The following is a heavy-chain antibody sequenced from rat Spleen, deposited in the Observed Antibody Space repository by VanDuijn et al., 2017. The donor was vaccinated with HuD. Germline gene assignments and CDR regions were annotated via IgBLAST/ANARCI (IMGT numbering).Heavy chain of an antibody. CDR1: GFTFNNHY. D-gene: IGHD1-12*02. CDR3: ATDDYDGRYHYFDY. CDR2: ISPSVGST. J-gene: IGHJ2*01. Sequence: EVQMVESGGGLVRPGRSLTLSCAASGFTFNNHYMAWVRQTPTKGLEWVASISPSVGSTHYPDSVRGRFTISRDNAKSTLYLQMGSLRSEDTATYYCATDDYDGRYHYFDYWGQGVMVTVSS. V-gene: IGHV5-27*01.